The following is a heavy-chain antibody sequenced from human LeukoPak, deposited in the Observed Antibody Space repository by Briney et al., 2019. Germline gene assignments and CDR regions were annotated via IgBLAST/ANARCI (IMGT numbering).Heavy chain of an antibody. J-gene: IGHJ4*02. V-gene: IGHV4-39*01. CDR2: IYYSGST. D-gene: IGHD2-2*02. CDR1: GGSISSSSYY. CDR3: ARNQLLYRRFDY. Sequence: PSETLSLTCTVSGGSISSSSYYWGWIRQPPGKGLEWIGSIYYSGSTYYNPSLKSRVTISVDTSKNQFSLKLSSVTAADTAEYYCARNQLLYRRFDYWGQGTLVTVSS.